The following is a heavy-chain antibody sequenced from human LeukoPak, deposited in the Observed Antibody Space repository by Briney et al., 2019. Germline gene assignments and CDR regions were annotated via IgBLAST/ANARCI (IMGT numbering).Heavy chain of an antibody. J-gene: IGHJ5*02. V-gene: IGHV4-59*08. Sequence: KPSGTLSLTCTVSGGSISSYYWSWIRQPPGKGLEWIGYIYYSGSTNYNPSFKSRVTISVDTSKNQFSLKLSSVTVADTAVYYCARGEGFDPWGQGTLVTVSS. CDR3: ARGEGFDP. CDR1: GGSISSYY. CDR2: IYYSGST.